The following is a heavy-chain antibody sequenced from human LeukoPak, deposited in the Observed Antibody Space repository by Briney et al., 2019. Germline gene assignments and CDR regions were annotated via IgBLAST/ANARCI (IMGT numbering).Heavy chain of an antibody. J-gene: IGHJ3*02. CDR3: AKVDSGAFDI. CDR2: IYPGDSDT. Sequence: GESLKISCKGSGYRFTNYWIGWVRQMPGRGLEFMGIIYPGDSDTRYSPSFQGQVTISADKSISTAYLQWSSLKASDTAMYYCAKVDSGAFDIWGQGTMVTVSS. V-gene: IGHV5-51*01. CDR1: GYRFTNYW. D-gene: IGHD1-26*01.